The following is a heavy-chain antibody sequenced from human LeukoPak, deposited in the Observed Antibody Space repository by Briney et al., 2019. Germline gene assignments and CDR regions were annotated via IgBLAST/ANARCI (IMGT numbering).Heavy chain of an antibody. CDR2: INPGGGST. D-gene: IGHD2-8*01. CDR1: GFTFSSYA. Sequence: GGSLRLSCAASGFTFSSYAMIWVRQAPGEGLEWVSVINPGGGSTYYADSVKGRFTISRDNSKNTVYLQMNSLGADDTAVYYCAKNIVLNVYAPLVWGQGTMVTVSS. J-gene: IGHJ3*01. CDR3: AKNIVLNVYAPLV. V-gene: IGHV3-23*01.